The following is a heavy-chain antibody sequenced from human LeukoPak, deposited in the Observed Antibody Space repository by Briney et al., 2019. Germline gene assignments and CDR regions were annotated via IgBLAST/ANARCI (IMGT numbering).Heavy chain of an antibody. CDR1: GFTFSQHW. Sequence: PGGCLRLSCAASGFTFSQHWMSWVRQAPGKGLVWVSRINGAVTTTTYADSVKGRFTISRDNAKNTLYLQMNSLRAEDTAIYYCARSDWFDPWGQGTLVTVSS. CDR2: INGAVTTT. CDR3: ARSDWFDP. V-gene: IGHV3-74*01. J-gene: IGHJ5*02.